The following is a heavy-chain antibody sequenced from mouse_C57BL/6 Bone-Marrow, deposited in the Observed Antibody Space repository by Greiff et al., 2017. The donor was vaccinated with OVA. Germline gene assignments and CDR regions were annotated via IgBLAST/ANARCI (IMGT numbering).Heavy chain of an antibody. V-gene: IGHV3-6*01. D-gene: IGHD2-1*01. J-gene: IGHJ2*01. CDR3: AREGPSIYYGNYNYFDY. CDR2: ISYDGSN. Sequence: VQLKESGPGLVKPSQSLSLTCSVTGYSITSGYYWNWIRQFPGNKLEWMGYISYDGSNNYNPSLKNRTSITRDTSKNQFFLKLNSVTTEDTATYYCAREGPSIYYGNYNYFDYWGQGTTLTVSS. CDR1: GYSITSGYY.